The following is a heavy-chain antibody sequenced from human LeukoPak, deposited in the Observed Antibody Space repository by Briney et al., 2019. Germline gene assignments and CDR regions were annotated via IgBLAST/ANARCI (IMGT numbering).Heavy chain of an antibody. J-gene: IGHJ4*02. CDR2: ISAYNGNT. Sequence: ASVKFSCKASGYTFTSYGISWVRQAPGQGLEWMGWISAYNGNTNYAQKLQGRVTMTTDTSTSTAYMELRSLRSDDTAVYYCARVRFNYDILTGYPFDYWGQGTLVTVSS. D-gene: IGHD3-9*01. V-gene: IGHV1-18*01. CDR3: ARVRFNYDILTGYPFDY. CDR1: GYTFTSYG.